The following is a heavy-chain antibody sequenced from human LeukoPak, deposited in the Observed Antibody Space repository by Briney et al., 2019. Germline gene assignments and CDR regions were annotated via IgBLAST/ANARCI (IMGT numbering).Heavy chain of an antibody. CDR2: KHSYGYN. CDR1: LGSLSSGSYC. Sequence: PSETQSLTCTGSLGSLSSGSYCRLWLRPPAGRELEGIGNKHSYGYNNLNPPLKRRVTISVGTSKNHLSLTLSSLTAADEACHFCARDRGTRVRGCSRGYDGYYFYLDVWGKGTTVTVSS. V-gene: IGHV4-61*09. J-gene: IGHJ6*03. CDR3: ARDRGTRVRGCSRGYDGYYFYLDV. D-gene: IGHD3-10*01.